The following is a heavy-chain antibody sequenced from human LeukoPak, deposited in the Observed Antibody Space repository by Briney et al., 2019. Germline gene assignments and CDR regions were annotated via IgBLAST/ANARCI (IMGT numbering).Heavy chain of an antibody. D-gene: IGHD5-24*01. CDR2: IKSDGSST. CDR3: ASGLLEMSTITLGY. Sequence: GGSLRLSCAASGFTFSSYWMHWVRQAPGKGLVWVSRIKSDGSSTTYADSVRGRFTICSDNAKNTLYLQMNSLRAEDTAVFYCASGLLEMSTITLGYWGQGTLVTVSS. V-gene: IGHV3-74*01. J-gene: IGHJ4*02. CDR1: GFTFSSYW.